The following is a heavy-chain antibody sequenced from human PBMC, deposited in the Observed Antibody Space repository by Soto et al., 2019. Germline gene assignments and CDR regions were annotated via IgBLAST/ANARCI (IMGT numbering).Heavy chain of an antibody. V-gene: IGHV1-46*03. J-gene: IGHJ6*01. CDR1: GDTFSRHY. D-gene: IGHD3-3*01. CDR3: STRVKGDFDV. Sequence: QVQLMQPGAEVMKPGASMTFSCKASGDTFSRHYDHWVRQAPGQGLEWMGRVDPVKGDTTYSQEFQGRVTMTSDTSTNTVYMVLSSLKSDDTAVYYCSTRVKGDFDVWGQGTTVVVS. CDR2: VDPVKGDT.